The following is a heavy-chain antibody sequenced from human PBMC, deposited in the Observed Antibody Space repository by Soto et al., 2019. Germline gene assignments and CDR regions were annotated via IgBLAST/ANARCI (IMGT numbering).Heavy chain of an antibody. CDR1: GFTFSSYS. D-gene: IGHD2-2*01. CDR2: ISSSSSYI. CDR3: ARDLLDGYCSSTSCLTDY. V-gene: IGHV3-21*01. Sequence: EVQLVESGGGLVKPGGSLRLSCAASGFTFSSYSMNWVRQAPGKGLEWVSSISSSSSYIYYADSVKGRFTISRDNAKNSLYLQMNSLRAEDTAVYYCARDLLDGYCSSTSCLTDYWGQGTLVTVSS. J-gene: IGHJ4*02.